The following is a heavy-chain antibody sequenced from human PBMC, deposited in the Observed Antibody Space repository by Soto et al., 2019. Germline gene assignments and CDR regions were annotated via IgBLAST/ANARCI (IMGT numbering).Heavy chain of an antibody. Sequence: GGSLRLSCAASGFTFSSYGMHWVRQAPGKGLEWVAVISYDGSNKYYADSVKGRFTISRDNSRDTLFLQMDSLRPEDTAVYYCAKNSFSGSKGILDSWGQGTLVTVSS. CDR3: AKNSFSGSKGILDS. D-gene: IGHD1-26*01. CDR2: ISYDGSNK. V-gene: IGHV3-30*18. CDR1: GFTFSSYG. J-gene: IGHJ1*01.